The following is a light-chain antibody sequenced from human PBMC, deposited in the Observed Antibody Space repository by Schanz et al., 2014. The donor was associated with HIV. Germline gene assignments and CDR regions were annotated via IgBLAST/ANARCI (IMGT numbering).Light chain of an antibody. Sequence: QLVLTQPPSASGTPGQRVTISCSGSSSNFRSNAVNWYQQLPGTAPKLLIYINNQRPSGVPVRFSGSKSATSATLAISGLQSEDEADYYCATWDDSLNNWVFGGGTKLTV. J-gene: IGLJ3*02. CDR3: ATWDDSLNNWV. V-gene: IGLV1-44*01. CDR1: SSNFRSNA. CDR2: INN.